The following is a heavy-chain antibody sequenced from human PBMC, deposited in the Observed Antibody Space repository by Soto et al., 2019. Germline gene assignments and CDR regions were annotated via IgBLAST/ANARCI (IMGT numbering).Heavy chain of an antibody. D-gene: IGHD1-1*01. V-gene: IGHV4-59*01. Sequence: ETLSLTCTVSGGSISSYYWSWIRQPPGKGLEWIGYIYYSGSTNYNPSLKSRVTISVDTSKIQFSLKLSSVTAADTAVFYCARVRHDPPGSVLYFDYWGQGTLVTVSS. CDR2: IYYSGST. CDR1: GGSISSYY. J-gene: IGHJ4*02. CDR3: ARVRHDPPGSVLYFDY.